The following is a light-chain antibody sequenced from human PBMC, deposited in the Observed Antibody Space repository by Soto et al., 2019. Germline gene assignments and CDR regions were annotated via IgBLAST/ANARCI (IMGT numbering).Light chain of an antibody. J-gene: IGKJ1*01. CDR3: QHYNSYSEA. CDR2: KAS. V-gene: IGKV1-5*03. CDR1: QSVSSW. Sequence: DIQMTQSPSTLSASVVGRVTITCRASQSVSSWVAWYHLKPGKAPNLLIQKASSLESGVPSRFSGSGSGTEFTLTISSLQPDDFATYYCQHYNSYSEAFGQGSKVDIK.